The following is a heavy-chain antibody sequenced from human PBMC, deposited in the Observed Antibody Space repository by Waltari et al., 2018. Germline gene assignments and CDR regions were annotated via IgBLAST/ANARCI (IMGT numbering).Heavy chain of an antibody. J-gene: IGHJ4*02. CDR3: AKPFYNWDDPLDS. CDR2: ISVSDDT. V-gene: IGHV3-23*01. D-gene: IGHD1-20*01. CDR1: VFSFATDA. Sequence: EVQLLESGGDFVQPGGSLRLPCALSVFSFATDAINWVRQAPGTGLEWVAAISVSDDTYYALSVNGRFTISRDTSRNTVYLHMNSLRAEDTAVYYCAKPFYNWDDPLDSWGQGTLVTVSS.